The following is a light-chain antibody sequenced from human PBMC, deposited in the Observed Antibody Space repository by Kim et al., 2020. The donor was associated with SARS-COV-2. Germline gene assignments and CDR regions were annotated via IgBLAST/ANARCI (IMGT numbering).Light chain of an antibody. CDR1: QIIDSN. Sequence: DIQMTQSSSSLSASVGDSVTITCRASQIIDSNLNWYQQKPGKAPTLLIYSAFSLHRGVPSRFGGGASGTEFTLTVSRLQPEDVATYYCQQSYRSPHTFVRGTKVDIK. CDR2: SAF. CDR3: QQSYRSPHT. J-gene: IGKJ3*01. V-gene: IGKV1-39*01.